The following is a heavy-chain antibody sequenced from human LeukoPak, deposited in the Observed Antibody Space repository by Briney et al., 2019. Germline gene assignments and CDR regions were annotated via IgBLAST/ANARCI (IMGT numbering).Heavy chain of an antibody. D-gene: IGHD3-10*01. Sequence: GSSLRLSCAASGLTLSRSVMHWVRQAPGKGLEWVALISYDGNNKFYADSVKGRFTISRDNSRNTLYLQMNSLRGEDAAVYSCARGGIPTGPYYYFYYMDVWGKGTAVTVSS. CDR2: ISYDGNNK. CDR1: GLTLSRSV. CDR3: ARGGIPTGPYYYFYYMDV. J-gene: IGHJ6*03. V-gene: IGHV3-30*01.